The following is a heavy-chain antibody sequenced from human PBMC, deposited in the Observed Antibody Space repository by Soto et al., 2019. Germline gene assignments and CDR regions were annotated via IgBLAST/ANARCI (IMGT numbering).Heavy chain of an antibody. CDR1: GFTLRSYS. J-gene: IGHJ4*02. CDR3: ARSYDDSSGFTADY. Sequence: GGSLRLSCAASGFTLRSYSMNWVRQAPGKGLEWVSYISSSSGTKYYADSVKGRFTISRDNAMNSLYLQMNSLRDEDTAVYYCARSYDDSSGFTADYWGKGSLVTVSS. V-gene: IGHV3-48*02. CDR2: ISSSSGTK. D-gene: IGHD3-22*01.